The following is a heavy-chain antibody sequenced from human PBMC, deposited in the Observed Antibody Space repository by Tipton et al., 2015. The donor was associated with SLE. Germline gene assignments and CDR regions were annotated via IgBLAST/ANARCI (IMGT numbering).Heavy chain of an antibody. V-gene: IGHV4-4*07. D-gene: IGHD1-1*01. CDR3: ARGQHQLGRFDP. CDR1: GGPFSSYY. J-gene: IGHJ5*02. Sequence: TLSLTCTVSGGPFSSYYWSWIRQPAGKGLEWSGRIYNSGSTNYNPSLKSRVTMSVDTSKNQFPLKLSSVTAADTAVYYCARGQHQLGRFDPWGQGTLVTVSS. CDR2: IYNSGST.